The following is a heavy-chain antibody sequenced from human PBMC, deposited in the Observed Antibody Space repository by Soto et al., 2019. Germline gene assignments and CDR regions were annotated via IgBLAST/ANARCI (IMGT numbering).Heavy chain of an antibody. CDR3: AKDRSRYCSGGTCYSVRYFDL. D-gene: IGHD2-15*01. V-gene: IGHV3-23*01. CDR1: GFTFTTYA. J-gene: IGHJ2*01. CDR2: ISGGGDST. Sequence: EVHLLESGGGLVQPGGSLRLSCAASGFTFTTYAMNWVRQAPGKGLEWVSTISGGGDSTYYADSVKGRFTISRDDSSTTLYLQIHTLRAEDTAIYYCAKDRSRYCSGGTCYSVRYFDLWGRGTLVIVSS.